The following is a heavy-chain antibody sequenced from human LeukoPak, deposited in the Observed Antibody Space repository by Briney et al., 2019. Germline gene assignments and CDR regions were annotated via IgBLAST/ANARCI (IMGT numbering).Heavy chain of an antibody. V-gene: IGHV3-11*04. CDR2: ISSGGTTT. CDR1: GFTFSSYW. D-gene: IGHD2-2*01. Sequence: GGSLRLSCAACGFTFSSYWMSWIRQSPGKGLECIAYISSGGTTTSYAESVRGRFTISRDNAENVLYLQMNSLRDDDTAVYYCARDEYCSGTSCCRDYYMDVWGKGTTVTLSS. J-gene: IGHJ6*03. CDR3: ARDEYCSGTSCCRDYYMDV.